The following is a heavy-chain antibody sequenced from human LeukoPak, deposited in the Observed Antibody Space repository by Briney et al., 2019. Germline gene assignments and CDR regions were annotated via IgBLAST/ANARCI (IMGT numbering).Heavy chain of an antibody. CDR2: IYHSGST. D-gene: IGHD2-21*01. J-gene: IGHJ5*02. V-gene: IGHV4-30-2*01. CDR3: ARALVVRALGWFDP. Sequence: SQTLSLTCAVSGGSISSCGYSWSWIRQPPGKGLEWIGYIYHSGSTYYNPSLRSRFTISVDRSKNQCSLKLRSVAAADTAVYSCARALVVRALGWFDPWGQGPLVPVPS. CDR1: GGSISSCGYS.